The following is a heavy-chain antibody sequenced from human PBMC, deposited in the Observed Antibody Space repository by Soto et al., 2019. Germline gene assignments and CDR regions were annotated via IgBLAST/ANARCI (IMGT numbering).Heavy chain of an antibody. V-gene: IGHV3-48*03. CDR2: IGKNGRDI. CDR3: VRAPRTMYSAMDA. Sequence: PGGSLRLSCAVSGFIVSEYEFNGVRQAPGKGLEWVSYIGKNGRDIYDADSVKGRFTISRDDDKSTLYLEMNSLRAEDTAVYYCVRAPRTMYSAMDAWGKGTMVPVSS. D-gene: IGHD2-21*01. CDR1: GFIVSEYE. J-gene: IGHJ6*04.